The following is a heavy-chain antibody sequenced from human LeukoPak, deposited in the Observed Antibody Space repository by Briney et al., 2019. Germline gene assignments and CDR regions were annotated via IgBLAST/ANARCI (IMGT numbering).Heavy chain of an antibody. J-gene: IGHJ4*02. CDR1: GGSITTYY. CDR2: VYYSRTT. D-gene: IGHD6-19*01. Sequence: SETLSLTCTVSGGSITTYYWSWIRQPPGKGLEWIGFVYYSRTTNYNPSLKSRVTISVDTSKNQISLKLSSVTAADTAMYYCASYSSAWYLHYWGQGSPVTVSS. V-gene: IGHV4-59*08. CDR3: ASYSSAWYLHY.